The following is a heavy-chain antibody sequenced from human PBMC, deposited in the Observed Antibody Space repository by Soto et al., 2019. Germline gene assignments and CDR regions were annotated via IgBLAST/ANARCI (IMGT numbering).Heavy chain of an antibody. CDR2: IYYSGST. J-gene: IGHJ4*02. D-gene: IGHD1-20*01. Sequence: SETLSLTCTVSGGSISSSSYYWGWIRQPPGKGLEWIGSIYYSGSTYYNPSLKSRVTISVDTSKNQFSLKLSSVTAADTAVYYCARHFSYNGEVDYWGQGTLVTVSS. V-gene: IGHV4-39*01. CDR1: GGSISSSSYY. CDR3: ARHFSYNGEVDY.